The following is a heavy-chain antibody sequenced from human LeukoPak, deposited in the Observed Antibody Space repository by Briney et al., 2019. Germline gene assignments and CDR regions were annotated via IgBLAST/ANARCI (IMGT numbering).Heavy chain of an antibody. D-gene: IGHD6-19*01. CDR2: INTNTGNP. CDR1: GYTFTSYA. CDR3: ARDTFQQWLAQPANWFDP. J-gene: IGHJ5*02. Sequence: ASVKVSCKASGYTFTSYAMNWVRQAPGQGLEWMGWINTNTGNPTYAQGFTGRFVFSLDTSVSTAYLQISSLKAEDTAVYYCARDTFQQWLAQPANWFDPWGQGTLVTVSS. V-gene: IGHV7-4-1*02.